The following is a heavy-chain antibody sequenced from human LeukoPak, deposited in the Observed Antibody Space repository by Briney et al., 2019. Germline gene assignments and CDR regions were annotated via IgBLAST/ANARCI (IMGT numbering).Heavy chain of an antibody. CDR2: IDPNSGGT. CDR1: GYTFTGYY. V-gene: IGHV1-2*02. D-gene: IGHD3-10*01. Sequence: ASVKVSCKASGYTFTGYYMHWVRQAPGQGLEWMGWIDPNSGGTNYAQKFQGRVTMTRDTSISTAHMVLNGLRSDDTAVYYCAREYYYGSGNYYNRIDYWGQGTLVTVSS. J-gene: IGHJ4*02. CDR3: AREYYYGSGNYYNRIDY.